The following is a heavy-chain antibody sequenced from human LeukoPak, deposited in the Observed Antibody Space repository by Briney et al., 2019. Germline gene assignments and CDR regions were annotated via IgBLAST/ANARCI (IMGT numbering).Heavy chain of an antibody. V-gene: IGHV3-20*04. CDR1: GFTFDDYG. D-gene: IGHD2-2*01. Sequence: GGSLRLSCAASGFTFDDYGMSWVRQAPGKGLEWVSGINWNGGSTGYADSVKGRFTISRDNSKNTLYLQMNSLRAEDTAVYYCASSPWGPRQLLPYWGQGTLVTVSS. CDR2: INWNGGST. CDR3: ASSPWGPRQLLPY. J-gene: IGHJ4*02.